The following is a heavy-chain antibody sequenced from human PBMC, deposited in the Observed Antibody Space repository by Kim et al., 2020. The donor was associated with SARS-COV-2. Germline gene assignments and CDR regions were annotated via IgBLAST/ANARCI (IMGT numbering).Heavy chain of an antibody. J-gene: IGHJ4*02. CDR3: AKDPWGRDYYDSSGYYY. CDR2: ISGSGGST. CDR1: GFTFSSYA. Sequence: GGSLRLSCAASGFTFSSYAMSWVRQAPGKGLEWVSAISGSGGSTYYADSVKGRFTISRDNSKNTLYLQMNSLRAEDTAVYYCAKDPWGRDYYDSSGYYYWGQGTLVTVSS. D-gene: IGHD3-22*01. V-gene: IGHV3-23*01.